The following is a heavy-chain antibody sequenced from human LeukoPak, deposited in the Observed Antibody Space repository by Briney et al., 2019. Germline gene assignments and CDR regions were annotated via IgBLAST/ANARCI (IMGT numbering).Heavy chain of an antibody. CDR3: AKERKLLPFDC. CDR1: GFTFSSYA. D-gene: IGHD4-23*01. CDR2: ISGSGGST. V-gene: IGHV3-23*01. Sequence: GGSLRLSCAASGFTFSSYAMSWVRQAPGKGLEWVSAISGSGGSTYYADSVKGRFTISRDNSKNTLYLQMDSPRPEDTAVYYCAKERKLLPFDCWGQGTPVTVSS. J-gene: IGHJ4*02.